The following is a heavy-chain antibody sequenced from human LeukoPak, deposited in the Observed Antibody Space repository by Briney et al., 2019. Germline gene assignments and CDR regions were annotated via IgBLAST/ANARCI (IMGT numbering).Heavy chain of an antibody. J-gene: IGHJ4*02. CDR2: INSGGSTI. CDR3: ATSRRGFGGLWGY. Sequence: GRSLRLSCAASGFTFSSYGMHWVRQAPGKGLEWVSYINSGGSTIYYADSVKGRFTISRDNAKKSLYLQMNSLRAEDTAVYYCATSRRGFGGLWGYWGQGTLVTVSS. CDR1: GFTFSSYG. V-gene: IGHV3-48*04. D-gene: IGHD3-10*01.